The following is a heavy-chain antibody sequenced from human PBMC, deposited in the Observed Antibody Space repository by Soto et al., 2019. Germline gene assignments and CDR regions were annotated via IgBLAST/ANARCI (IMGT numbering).Heavy chain of an antibody. V-gene: IGHV4-30-4*01. Sequence: PSETLSLTCTVSGGSISSGDYYWSWIRQPPGKGLEWIGYIYYSGSTYYNPSLKSRVTISVDTSKSQFSLKLSSVTAADTAVYYCARDGRRVPAAPGFDPWGQGTLVTVSS. CDR3: ARDGRRVPAAPGFDP. D-gene: IGHD2-2*01. J-gene: IGHJ5*02. CDR2: IYYSGST. CDR1: GGSISSGDYY.